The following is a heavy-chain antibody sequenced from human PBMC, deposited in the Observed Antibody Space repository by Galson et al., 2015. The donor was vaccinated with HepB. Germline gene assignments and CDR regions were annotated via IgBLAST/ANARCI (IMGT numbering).Heavy chain of an antibody. CDR3: ARVLSNHYFDY. D-gene: IGHD1-14*01. CDR2: INPSGGST. CDR1: GYTFTSCY. V-gene: IGHV1-46*01. J-gene: IGHJ4*02. Sequence: SAMVSCKAAGYTFTSCYRHWVRQAPGQGPEWMGIINPSGGSTSYAQKFQGRVTMTRDTSTSTVYMELSSLRSEDTAVYYCARVLSNHYFDYWGQGTLVTVSS.